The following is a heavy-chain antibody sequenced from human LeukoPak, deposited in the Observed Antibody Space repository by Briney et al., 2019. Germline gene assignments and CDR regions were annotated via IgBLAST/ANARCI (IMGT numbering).Heavy chain of an antibody. V-gene: IGHV4-59*08. CDR3: TKYTGSNGDFRFDS. Sequence: SETLSLTCTVSGGSISTYYWSWIRQPPGKGLEWIGYIYYSGATNYNPSLKSRVTMSVDTSKNQFSLKPNSVTAADTAVYYCTKYTGSNGDFRFDSWGQGTLVTVSS. CDR2: IYYSGAT. CDR1: GGSISTYY. J-gene: IGHJ4*02. D-gene: IGHD3-3*01.